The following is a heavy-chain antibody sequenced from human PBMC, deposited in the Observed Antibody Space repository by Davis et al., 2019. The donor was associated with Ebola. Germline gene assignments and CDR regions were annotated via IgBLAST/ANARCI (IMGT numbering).Heavy chain of an antibody. CDR1: GGTLTSYA. CDR3: AHLGPQRYCSGGGCHGYLDY. CDR2: IIPVFRTA. D-gene: IGHD2-15*01. J-gene: IGHJ4*02. V-gene: IGHV1-69*13. Sequence: SVKVSCKAVGGTLTSYAMTWVRQAPGQGLEWMGGIIPVFRTANYAQKFQGRVTITADESTRTAYLELNGLRSEDTAVYYCAHLGPQRYCSGGGCHGYLDYWGQGTLVTVSS.